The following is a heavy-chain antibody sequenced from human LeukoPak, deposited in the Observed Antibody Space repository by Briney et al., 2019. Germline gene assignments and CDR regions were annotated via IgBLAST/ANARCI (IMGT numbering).Heavy chain of an antibody. D-gene: IGHD2-2*01. CDR3: TRHDVVPVIGHGMAV. J-gene: IGHJ6*02. V-gene: IGHV4-59*08. CDR2: ISPNWYT. CDR1: GASIGSYY. Sequence: KPSEPLSLSCTVSGASIGSYYWSWIRPPPGKGLEWIGYISPNWYTIYTPSLKSRVTISRDTSENQFSLILSSVTAADTAVYFCTRHDVVPVIGHGMAVWGQGTTVTVSS.